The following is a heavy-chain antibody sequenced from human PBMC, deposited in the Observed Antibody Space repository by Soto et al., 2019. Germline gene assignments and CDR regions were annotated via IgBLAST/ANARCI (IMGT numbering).Heavy chain of an antibody. D-gene: IGHD3-16*01. V-gene: IGHV4-59*01. CDR3: ARVLFGRLAWFDP. CDR2: IYYSGST. Sequence: SETLSLTCTVSGGSISSYYWSWIRQPPGKGLEWIGYIYYSGSTNYNPSLKSRVTISVDTSKNQFSLKLSSVTAADPAVHFCARVLFGRLAWFDPWGQGTLVTVSS. J-gene: IGHJ5*02. CDR1: GGSISSYY.